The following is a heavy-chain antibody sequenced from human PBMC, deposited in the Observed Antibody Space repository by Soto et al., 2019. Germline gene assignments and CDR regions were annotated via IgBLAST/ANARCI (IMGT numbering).Heavy chain of an antibody. V-gene: IGHV4-34*01. CDR1: GGSFSGYY. J-gene: IGHJ6*02. CDR3: ARPLAARPGYYGMDV. Sequence: SETLSLTCAVYGGSFSGYYWSWIRQPPGKGLEWIGEINHSGSTNYNPSLKSRVTISVDTSKNQFSLKLSSVTAADTAVYYCARPLAARPGYYGMDVWGQGTTVTVSS. CDR2: INHSGST. D-gene: IGHD6-6*01.